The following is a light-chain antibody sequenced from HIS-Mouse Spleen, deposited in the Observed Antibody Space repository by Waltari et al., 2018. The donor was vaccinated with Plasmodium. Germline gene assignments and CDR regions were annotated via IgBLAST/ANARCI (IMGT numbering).Light chain of an antibody. CDR2: AAS. Sequence: AIRMTQSPSSFSASTGDRVTITSRASQGISSYLAWYQQKPGKAPTLLIYAASTLQSGVPTRFSGSGSGTDFTRTISSLQPEDFATYYCQQSYSTWTFGQGTKVEIK. CDR1: QGISSY. V-gene: IGKV1-8*01. CDR3: QQSYSTWT. J-gene: IGKJ1*01.